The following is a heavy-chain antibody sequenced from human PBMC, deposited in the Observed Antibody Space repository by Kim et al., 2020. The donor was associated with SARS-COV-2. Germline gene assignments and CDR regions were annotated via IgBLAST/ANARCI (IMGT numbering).Heavy chain of an antibody. D-gene: IGHD2-15*01. Sequence: SETLSLTCTVSGGSISSYYWSWIRQPPGKGLEWIGYIYYSGSTNYNPSLKSRVTISVDTSKNQFSLKLSSVTAADTAVYYCARDRVVVAATDYYGMDVWG. V-gene: IGHV4-59*01. J-gene: IGHJ6*01. CDR3: ARDRVVVAATDYYGMDV. CDR2: IYYSGST. CDR1: GGSISSYY.